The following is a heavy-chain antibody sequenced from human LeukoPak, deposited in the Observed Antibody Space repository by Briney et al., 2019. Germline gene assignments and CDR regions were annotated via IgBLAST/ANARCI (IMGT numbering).Heavy chain of an antibody. V-gene: IGHV3-23*01. D-gene: IGHD4-17*01. CDR2: ISGSSGST. CDR1: GFTFSSYA. Sequence: GGSLRLSCAASGFTFSSYAMSWVRQAPGKGLEWVSAISGSSGSTYYADSVKGRFTISRDNSKNTLYLQMNSLRAEDTAVYYCAKYGDYDPYYFDYWGQGTLVTVSS. J-gene: IGHJ4*02. CDR3: AKYGDYDPYYFDY.